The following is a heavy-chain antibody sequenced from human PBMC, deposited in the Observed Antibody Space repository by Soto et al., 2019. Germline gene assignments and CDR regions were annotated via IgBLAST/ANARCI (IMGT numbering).Heavy chain of an antibody. V-gene: IGHV4-34*01. D-gene: IGHD6-13*01. J-gene: IGHJ6*02. CDR3: ARDHPPAYSSSWNDYYGMDV. CDR1: GGSFSGYY. CDR2: INHSGST. Sequence: PSETLSLTCAVYGGSFSGYYWSWIRQPPGKGLEWIGEINHSGSTNYNPSLKSRVTISVDTSKNQFSLKLSSVTAADTAVYYCARDHPPAYSSSWNDYYGMDVWGQGTTVTVSS.